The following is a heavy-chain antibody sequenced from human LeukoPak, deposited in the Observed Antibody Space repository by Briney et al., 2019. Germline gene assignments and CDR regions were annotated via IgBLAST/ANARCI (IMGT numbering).Heavy chain of an antibody. J-gene: IGHJ4*02. CDR1: GFSVSNNY. Sequence: PGGSLRLSCSASGFSVSNNYMSWVRQAPGKGLEHLSVIYGGGNSNYADSVKGRFAISRDNSKNTISLQMNSLRVEDTAVYYCVRDPIVGGNDWGQGTLVTVSS. D-gene: IGHD1-26*01. V-gene: IGHV3-66*01. CDR3: VRDPIVGGND. CDR2: IYGGGNS.